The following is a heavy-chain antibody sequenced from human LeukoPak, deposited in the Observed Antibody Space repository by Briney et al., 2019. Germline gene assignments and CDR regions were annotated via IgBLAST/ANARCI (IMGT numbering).Heavy chain of an antibody. CDR1: GFTFSSYG. CDR3: AREVSYSSSWYGWFDP. CDR2: IWYDGSNK. V-gene: IGHV3-33*01. Sequence: GGSLRLSCAASGFTFSSYGMHWVRQAPGKGLEWVAVIWYDGSNKYYADSVKGRFTISRDNSKNTLYLQMNSLRAEDTAVCYCAREVSYSSSWYGWFDPWGQGTLVTVSS. D-gene: IGHD6-13*01. J-gene: IGHJ5*02.